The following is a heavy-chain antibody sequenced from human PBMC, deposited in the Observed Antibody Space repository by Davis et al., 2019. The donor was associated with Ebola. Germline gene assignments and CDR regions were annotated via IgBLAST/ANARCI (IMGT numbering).Heavy chain of an antibody. CDR2: INPHNGNT. V-gene: IGHV1-18*04. CDR3: ARGVLRRGYCSSTSCYYYYYYGMDV. J-gene: IGHJ6*04. CDR1: GYTFTNYG. D-gene: IGHD2-2*01. Sequence: ASVKVSCKTSGYTFTNYGITWVRQAPGQGLEWMGWINPHNGNTNYAQNVQGRVTMTTDTSTSTAYMEVGSLRSDDTAVYYCARGVLRRGYCSSTSCYYYYYYGMDVWGKGTTVTVSS.